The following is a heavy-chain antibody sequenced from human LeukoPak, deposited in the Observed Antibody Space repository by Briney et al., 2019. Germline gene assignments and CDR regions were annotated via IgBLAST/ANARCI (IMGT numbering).Heavy chain of an antibody. J-gene: IGHJ3*02. V-gene: IGHV1-46*01. Sequence: ASLKVSCKASGYTFTTYYMHWVRQAPGQGLEWMGIINLSGGITNYAQKFQGRVTMTRDMSTSTVYMELSSLRSEDTAVYYCARDRWSEGYYDILTGYYDTFDIWGQGTMVTVSS. CDR1: GYTFTTYY. CDR3: ARDRWSEGYYDILTGYYDTFDI. D-gene: IGHD3-9*01. CDR2: INLSGGIT.